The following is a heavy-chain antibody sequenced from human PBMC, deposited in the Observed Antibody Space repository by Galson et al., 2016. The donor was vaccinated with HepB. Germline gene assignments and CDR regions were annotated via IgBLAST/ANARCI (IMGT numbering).Heavy chain of an antibody. CDR1: GFTFSSYS. Sequence: SLRLSCAASGFTFSSYSMNWVRQAPGTGLEWVSSISSSSTYRYYADSVKGRFTISRDNAKNSLYLQMNSLSGEDTAVYDCARDGPHTAMVHYYYFGMDVWGQGTTVTVSS. CDR3: ARDGPHTAMVHYYYFGMDV. J-gene: IGHJ6*02. V-gene: IGHV3-21*01. CDR2: ISSSSTYR. D-gene: IGHD5-18*01.